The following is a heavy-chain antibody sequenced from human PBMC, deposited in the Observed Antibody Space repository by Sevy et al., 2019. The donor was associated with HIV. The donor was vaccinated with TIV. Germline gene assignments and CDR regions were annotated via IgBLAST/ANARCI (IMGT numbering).Heavy chain of an antibody. D-gene: IGHD3-22*01. CDR2: ISGPAYNT. J-gene: IGHJ3*01. CDR1: GFTFNTHA. V-gene: IGHV3-23*01. CDR3: AKALNPALESMLEVNLRTLKGFDV. Sequence: GGSLRLSCAASGFTFNTHAMNWVRQAPGKGLEWVSTISGPAYNTYYADSVKGRFTISRDNSQNTLHLQMSSLRADDTAVYYCAKALNPALESMLEVNLRTLKGFDVWGQGTVVTVSS.